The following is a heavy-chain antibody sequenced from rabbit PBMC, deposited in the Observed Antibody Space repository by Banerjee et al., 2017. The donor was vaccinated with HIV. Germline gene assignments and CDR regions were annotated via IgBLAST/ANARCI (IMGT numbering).Heavy chain of an antibody. CDR3: ARVLHPDWSNWDL. CDR1: GSDISSNA. Sequence: QEQLVESGGGLVQPEGSLTLTCKASGSDISSNAMCWVRQAPGKGLELIACIYSSNGDKWYASWVNGRFTISKTSSTTVTLQMTSLTATDTASYFCARVLHPDWSNWDLWGPGTLVTVS. J-gene: IGHJ4*01. CDR2: IYSSNGDK. V-gene: IGHV1S47*01. D-gene: IGHD7-1*01.